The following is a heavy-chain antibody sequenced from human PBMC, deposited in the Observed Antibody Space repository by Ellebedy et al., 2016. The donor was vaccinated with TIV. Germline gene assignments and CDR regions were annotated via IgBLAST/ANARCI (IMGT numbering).Heavy chain of an antibody. J-gene: IGHJ6*03. Sequence: GESLKISXAASGFTFSSYWMSWVRQAPGKGLEWVANIKQDGSEKYYVDSVKGRFTISRDNAKNSLYLQMNSLRAEDTAVYYCARDSPFYYMDVWGKGTTVTVSS. CDR1: GFTFSSYW. V-gene: IGHV3-7*03. CDR2: IKQDGSEK. CDR3: ARDSPFYYMDV.